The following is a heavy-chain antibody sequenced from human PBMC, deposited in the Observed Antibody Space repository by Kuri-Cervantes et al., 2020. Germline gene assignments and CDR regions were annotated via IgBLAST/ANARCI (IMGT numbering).Heavy chain of an antibody. J-gene: IGHJ4*02. D-gene: IGHD2-15*01. CDR3: ARDRPDGSCVDY. V-gene: IGHV3-21*03. CDR1: GFTFSSYS. Sequence: GESLKISCATTGFTFSSYSMNWVRQAPGKGLEWVSFIIGSSNSIYYPDSVKGRFTISRDNAKHSLYRQMNSLRAEDTAVYYCARDRPDGSCVDYWGQGTLVTVSS. CDR2: IIGSSNSI.